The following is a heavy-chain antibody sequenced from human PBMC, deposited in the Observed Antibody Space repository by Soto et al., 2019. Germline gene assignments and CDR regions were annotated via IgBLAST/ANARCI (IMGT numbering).Heavy chain of an antibody. V-gene: IGHV1-3*05. CDR1: GYTFTAYA. CDR3: TRSAISPYGGLIGPFDY. J-gene: IGHJ4*02. D-gene: IGHD3-16*02. CDR2: INPANGNT. Sequence: QVQLAQSGAEERKPGASVKVSCEATGYTFTAYAMHWVRQAPGQSLEWMGWINPANGNTRYSQKFQGRLTITSDTSANTVYMELSSLTSEATAMYYCTRSAISPYGGLIGPFDYWGQGNLVTVSS.